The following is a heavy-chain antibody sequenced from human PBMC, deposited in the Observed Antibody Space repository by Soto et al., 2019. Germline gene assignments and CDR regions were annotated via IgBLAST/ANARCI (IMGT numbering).Heavy chain of an antibody. CDR3: ARGDKLSLYPHRDY. D-gene: IGHD3-16*02. V-gene: IGHV1-2*04. J-gene: IGHJ4*02. CDR2: INVNSGGT. CDR1: GYTFTGNY. Sequence: QVQLVQSGAEVKKPGASVKVSCKASGYTFTGNYMHWVRQAPGQGFEWMGWINVNSGGTKYAQKFPGWVTMTRDTSISTAYMELSRLRSDDTAVDYCARGDKLSLYPHRDYWGQGTVVTVSS.